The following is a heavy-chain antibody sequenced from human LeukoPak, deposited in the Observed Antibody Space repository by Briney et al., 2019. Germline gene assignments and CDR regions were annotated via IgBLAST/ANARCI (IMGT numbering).Heavy chain of an antibody. V-gene: IGHV4-34*01. CDR3: ARSPVSDGGAAGRGDAFDI. CDR2: INHSGST. Sequence: SETLSLTCAVYGGSFSGYYWSWIRQPPGKGLEWIGEINHSGSTNYNPSLKSRVTISVDTSKNQFSLKLSSVTAADTAVYYCARSPVSDGGAAGRGDAFDIWGQGTMVTVSS. J-gene: IGHJ3*02. D-gene: IGHD6-13*01. CDR1: GGSFSGYY.